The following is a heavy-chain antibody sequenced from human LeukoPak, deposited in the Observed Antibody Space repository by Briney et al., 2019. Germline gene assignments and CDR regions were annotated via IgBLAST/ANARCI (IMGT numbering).Heavy chain of an antibody. Sequence: SQTLSLTCAISGDSVSSNSAAWNWIRQSPSRGLEWLGRTYYRSRWYSDYAVSVKSRITINPNTSKNQFSLQLNSVILEDTAVYYCARELRRIFDYWDQGILVTVS. CDR3: ARELRRIFDY. V-gene: IGHV6-1*01. CDR2: TYYRSRWYS. CDR1: GDSVSSNSAA. J-gene: IGHJ4*02.